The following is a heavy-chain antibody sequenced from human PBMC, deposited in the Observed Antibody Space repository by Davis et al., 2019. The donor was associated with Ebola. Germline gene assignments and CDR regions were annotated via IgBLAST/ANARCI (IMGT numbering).Heavy chain of an antibody. CDR3: ARNDCSSTSCYDYFDY. Sequence: ASVKVSCKASGYTFTGYYMHWVRQAPGQGLEWMGWINPNSGGTNYAQKFQGRVTMTRDTSISTAYMELSRLRSDDTAVYYCARNDCSSTSCYDYFDYWGQGTLVTVSS. J-gene: IGHJ4*02. D-gene: IGHD2-2*01. CDR2: INPNSGGT. CDR1: GYTFTGYY. V-gene: IGHV1-2*02.